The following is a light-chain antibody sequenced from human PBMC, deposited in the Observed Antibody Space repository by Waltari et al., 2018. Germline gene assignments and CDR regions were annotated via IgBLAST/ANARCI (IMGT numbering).Light chain of an antibody. J-gene: IGLJ2*01. CDR2: KDN. V-gene: IGLV3-25*03. Sequence: SNELTQPPSVSVSPGQTARITCSGDALPKQYAYWFQQKPGQAPLMLIYKDNERPSGSPERFSASSSGTTVTLTSSGVQAEDEADYYCQSAANSVTFDVVFGGGTKLTVL. CDR3: QSAANSVTFDVV. CDR1: ALPKQY.